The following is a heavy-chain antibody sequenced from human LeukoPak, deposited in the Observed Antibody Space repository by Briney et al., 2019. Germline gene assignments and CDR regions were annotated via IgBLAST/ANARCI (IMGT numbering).Heavy chain of an antibody. V-gene: IGHV3-23*01. J-gene: IGHJ4*02. D-gene: IGHD3-3*01. Sequence: GGSLRLSCAASGFTFSSYAMSWVRQAPGKGLEWVSAISGSGGSTYYADSVKGRFTIPRDNSKNTLYLQMNSLRAEDTAVYYCAKVGDFWSTTNFDYWGQGTLVTVSS. CDR3: AKVGDFWSTTNFDY. CDR1: GFTFSSYA. CDR2: ISGSGGST.